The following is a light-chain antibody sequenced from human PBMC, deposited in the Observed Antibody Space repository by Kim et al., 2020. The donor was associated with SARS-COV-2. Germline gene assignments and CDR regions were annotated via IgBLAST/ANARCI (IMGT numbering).Light chain of an antibody. V-gene: IGKV1-39*01. CDR3: QQNYSTPFS. J-gene: IGKJ4*01. Sequence: DIQMTQSPSSLSASVGDRVTITCRATQSIRDYLNWYQQELGKAPKLLIYAASSLQSGVPSRFSGGGSGTYFTLTISGLHPEDFGNYYCQQNYSTPFSFGGGTKLVI. CDR1: QSIRDY. CDR2: AAS.